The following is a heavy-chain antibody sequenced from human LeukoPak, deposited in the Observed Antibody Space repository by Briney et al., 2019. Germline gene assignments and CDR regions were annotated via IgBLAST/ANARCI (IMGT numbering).Heavy chain of an antibody. CDR1: GGSISSYY. D-gene: IGHD5-12*01. V-gene: IGHV4-59*01. CDR2: IYYSGST. Sequence: SETLSLTCTVSGGSISSYYWSWIRQPPGKGLEWIGYIYYSGSTNYNPSLKCRVTISVDTSKNQFSLKLSSVTAADTAVYYCAREVATANGRVFDYWGQGTLVTVSS. CDR3: AREVATANGRVFDY. J-gene: IGHJ4*02.